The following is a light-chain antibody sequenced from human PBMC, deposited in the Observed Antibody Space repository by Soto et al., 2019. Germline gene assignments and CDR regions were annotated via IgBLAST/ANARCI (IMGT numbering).Light chain of an antibody. CDR2: KAS. CDR1: QTISSW. Sequence: DIQMTHSPSTLSGSVGDRVTITSPASQTISSWLAWYQQKPGKAPKLLIYKASTLKSGVPSRFSGSGSGTEFTLTISSLQPDDFATYYCQHYNSYSEAFGQGTKVDIK. J-gene: IGKJ1*01. CDR3: QHYNSYSEA. V-gene: IGKV1-5*03.